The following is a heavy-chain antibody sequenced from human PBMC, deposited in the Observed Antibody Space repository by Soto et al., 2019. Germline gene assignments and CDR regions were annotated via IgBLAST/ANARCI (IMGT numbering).Heavy chain of an antibody. D-gene: IGHD3-10*01. Sequence: QVQLVQSGPEVKKPGASVKVSCKTSGYVFISYGISWVRQAPGHGLEWVGWISAYTGKADYAQKFQGRVTMTTATSTSTAFLELWSLRSDDTAVYYCARDQRYYGSGSYYSDNWGQGTLVTVSS. CDR1: GYVFISYG. J-gene: IGHJ4*02. V-gene: IGHV1-18*04. CDR2: ISAYTGKA. CDR3: ARDQRYYGSGSYYSDN.